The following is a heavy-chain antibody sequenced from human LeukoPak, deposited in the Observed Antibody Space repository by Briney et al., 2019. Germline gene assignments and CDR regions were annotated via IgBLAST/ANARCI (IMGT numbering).Heavy chain of an antibody. CDR2: IYYSGST. Sequence: SETLSLTCTVSGGSISSGGYYWSWIRQHPGKGLEWIGYIYYSGSTYYNPSLKSRVTISVDTSKNQFSLKLSSVTAADTAVYYCARGGGGIDNNNYYFDFWGQGTLVTVSS. CDR3: ARGGGGIDNNNYYFDF. CDR1: GGSISSGGYY. V-gene: IGHV4-31*03. J-gene: IGHJ4*02. D-gene: IGHD4-11*01.